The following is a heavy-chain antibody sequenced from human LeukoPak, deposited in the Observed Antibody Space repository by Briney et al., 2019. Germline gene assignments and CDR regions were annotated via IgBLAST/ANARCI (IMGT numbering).Heavy chain of an antibody. CDR1: GGSISSYY. D-gene: IGHD3-3*01. J-gene: IGHJ4*02. Sequence: PSETLSLXCTVSGGSISSYYWSWIRQPPGKGLEWIGYIYYSGSTNYNPSLKSRVTISVDTSKNQFSLKLSSMTAADTAVYYCASLDFWSGYFDYWGQGTLVTVSS. CDR3: ASLDFWSGYFDY. CDR2: IYYSGST. V-gene: IGHV4-59*01.